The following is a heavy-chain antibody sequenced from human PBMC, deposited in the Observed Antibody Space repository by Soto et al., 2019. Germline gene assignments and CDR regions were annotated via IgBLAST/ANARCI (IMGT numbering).Heavy chain of an antibody. CDR2: IYNRGST. Sequence: SETLSLTCTVSGDSISGYYWSWIRQSPGKGLEWILYIYNRGSTNYSPSLRSLVIMSSDTSKNQFSLILGSVTAAHTAVYYCVKLGPGYCYGMDXWGQGTKVTVS. J-gene: IGHJ6*02. CDR3: VKLGPGYCYGMDX. CDR1: GDSISGYY. D-gene: IGHD7-27*01. V-gene: IGHV4-59*01.